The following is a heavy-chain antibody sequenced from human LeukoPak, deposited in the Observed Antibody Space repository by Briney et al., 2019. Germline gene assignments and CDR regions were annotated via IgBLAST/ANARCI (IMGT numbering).Heavy chain of an antibody. CDR2: IYHSGST. J-gene: IGHJ4*02. D-gene: IGHD5-18*01. CDR1: GYSISSGYY. CDR3: ARVRGYSYATPNYFDY. V-gene: IGHV4-38-2*02. Sequence: SETLSLTCTVSGYSISSGYYRGWIRQPPGKGLEWIGSIYHSGSTYYNPSLKSRVTISVDTSKNQFSLKLSSVTAADTAVYYCARVRGYSYATPNYFDYWGQGTLVTVSS.